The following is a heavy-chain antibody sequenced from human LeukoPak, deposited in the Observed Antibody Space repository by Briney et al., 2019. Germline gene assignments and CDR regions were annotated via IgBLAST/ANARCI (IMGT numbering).Heavy chain of an antibody. CDR1: GGSISSYY. Sequence: SETLSLTCTVSGGSISSYYWSWIRQPPGKGLEWIGSIYYSGSTYYNPSLKSRVTISVDTSKNQFSLKLSSVTAADTAVYYCARHIYCGGDCSPPVYWGQGTLVTVSS. V-gene: IGHV4-59*05. CDR3: ARHIYCGGDCSPPVY. CDR2: IYYSGST. J-gene: IGHJ4*02. D-gene: IGHD2-21*02.